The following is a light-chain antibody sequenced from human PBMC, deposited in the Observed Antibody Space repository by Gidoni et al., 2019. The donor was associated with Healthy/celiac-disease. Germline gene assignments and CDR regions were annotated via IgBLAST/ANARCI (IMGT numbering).Light chain of an antibody. CDR3: QQYGSSPPRVA. CDR1: QSVSSSY. Sequence: EIVLTQSPGTLSLSPGERATLSCRASQSVSSSYLAWYQQKPGQAPRLLIYGASSRATGIPDRFSGSGSGTDFTLTISRLEPEDFAVYYCQQYGSSPPRVAFGQXTKVEIK. CDR2: GAS. V-gene: IGKV3-20*01. J-gene: IGKJ1*01.